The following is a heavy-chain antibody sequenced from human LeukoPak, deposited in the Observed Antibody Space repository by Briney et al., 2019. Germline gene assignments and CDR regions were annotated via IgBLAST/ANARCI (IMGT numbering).Heavy chain of an antibody. CDR2: VFTSGST. CDR3: ARVTIPIIWGAAEGRRENFYMDV. J-gene: IGHJ6*03. CDR1: GGSISSGGFY. Sequence: PSQTLSLTCTVSGGSISSGGFYWTWIRQPAGKGLEWIGRVFTSGSTNYSPSLESRVTISIDTSKNQFSLKLKSVTAADTAVYFCARVTIPIIWGAAEGRRENFYMDVWGKGTTVTVSS. D-gene: IGHD3-16*01. V-gene: IGHV4-61*02.